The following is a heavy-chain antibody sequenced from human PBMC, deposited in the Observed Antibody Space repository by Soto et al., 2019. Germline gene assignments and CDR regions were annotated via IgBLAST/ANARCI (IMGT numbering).Heavy chain of an antibody. J-gene: IGHJ3*02. Sequence: GGSLRLSCAASGFTFSSYAMSWVRQAPGKGLEWVSAISGSGGSTYYADSVKGRFTISRDNSKNTLYLQMNSLRAEDTAVYYCAKVGSPMTTVTTYVEDAFDIWGQGTMVTVSS. CDR2: ISGSGGST. D-gene: IGHD4-17*01. CDR3: AKVGSPMTTVTTYVEDAFDI. CDR1: GFTFSSYA. V-gene: IGHV3-23*01.